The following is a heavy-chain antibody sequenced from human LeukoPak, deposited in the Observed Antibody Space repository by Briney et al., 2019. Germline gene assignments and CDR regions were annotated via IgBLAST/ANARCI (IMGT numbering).Heavy chain of an antibody. V-gene: IGHV2-5*02. D-gene: IGHD5-18*01. CDR3: AHRLHDTAMATDFDY. Sequence: SGPTLVNPTQTLTLTCTFSGFSLSTSGVGVGWIRQPPGKALEWLALVYWDDDKRYSPSLKSRLTITKDTSKNQVVLTMTNMDPVDTATYYCAHRLHDTAMATDFDYWGQGTLVTVSS. J-gene: IGHJ4*02. CDR1: GFSLSTSGVG. CDR2: VYWDDDK.